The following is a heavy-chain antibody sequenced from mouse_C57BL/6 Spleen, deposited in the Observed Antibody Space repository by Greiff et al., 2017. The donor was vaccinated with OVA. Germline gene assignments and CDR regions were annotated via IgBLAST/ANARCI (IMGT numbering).Heavy chain of an antibody. Sequence: EVHLVESGGGLVKPGGSLKLSCAASGFTFSSYAMSWVRQTPEKRLEWVATISDGGSYTYYPDNVKGRFTISRDNAKNNLYLQMSHLKSEDTAMYYCARDRALTTGYYAMDYWGQGTSVTVSS. J-gene: IGHJ4*01. CDR2: ISDGGSYT. CDR1: GFTFSSYA. V-gene: IGHV5-4*01. CDR3: ARDRALTTGYYAMDY. D-gene: IGHD2-12*01.